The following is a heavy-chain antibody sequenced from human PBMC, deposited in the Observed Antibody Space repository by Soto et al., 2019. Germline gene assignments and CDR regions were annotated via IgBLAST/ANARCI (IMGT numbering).Heavy chain of an antibody. CDR2: IRSSGSTI. Sequence: PGGSLRLSCATSGFTFSSYSMNWVRQAPGKGLEWVSYIRSSGSTIYYADFVKGRFTISRDNAKNSLSLQMNSLSVEDTAVYYCVRDSDALDVWGQGTTVTVSS. J-gene: IGHJ6*02. CDR3: VRDSDALDV. V-gene: IGHV3-48*01. CDR1: GFTFSSYS.